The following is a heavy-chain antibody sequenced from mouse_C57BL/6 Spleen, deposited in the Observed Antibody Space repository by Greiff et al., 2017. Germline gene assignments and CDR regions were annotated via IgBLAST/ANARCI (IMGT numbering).Heavy chain of an antibody. CDR1: GFNIKDDY. CDR3: TTLITTVLADY. Sequence: EVQLVESGAELVRPGASVKLSCTASGFNIKDDYMHWVKQRPEQGLEWIGWIDPENGDTEYASKFQGKATITADTSSNTAYLQLSSLTSEDTAVYYCTTLITTVLADYWGQGTTLTVSS. V-gene: IGHV14-4*01. D-gene: IGHD1-1*01. CDR2: IDPENGDT. J-gene: IGHJ2*01.